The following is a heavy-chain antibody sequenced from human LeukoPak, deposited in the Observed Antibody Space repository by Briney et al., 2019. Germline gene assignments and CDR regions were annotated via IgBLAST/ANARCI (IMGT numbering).Heavy chain of an antibody. Sequence: EPSETLSLTCTVSGGSISSGGYYWSWIRQHPGKGLEWIGYIYYSGSTYYNPSLKSRVTISVDTSKNQFSPKLSSVTAADTAVYYCARVRIVGATPFDYWGQGTLVTVSS. CDR1: GGSISSGGYY. J-gene: IGHJ4*02. CDR2: IYYSGST. V-gene: IGHV4-31*03. CDR3: ARVRIVGATPFDY. D-gene: IGHD1-26*01.